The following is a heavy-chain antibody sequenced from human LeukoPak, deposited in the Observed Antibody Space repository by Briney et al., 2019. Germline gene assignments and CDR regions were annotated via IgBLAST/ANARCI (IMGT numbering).Heavy chain of an antibody. J-gene: IGHJ5*02. CDR1: GYSFTSYW. CDR3: ARGLRDCSSTSCYGVNWFDP. CDR2: IYPGDSDT. D-gene: IGHD2-2*01. Sequence: GESLKISCKGSGYSFTSYWIGWVRQMPGKGLEWMGIIYPGDSDTRYSPSFQGQVTISADKSISTACLQWSSLKASDTAMYYCARGLRDCSSTSCYGVNWFDPWGQGTLVTVSS. V-gene: IGHV5-51*01.